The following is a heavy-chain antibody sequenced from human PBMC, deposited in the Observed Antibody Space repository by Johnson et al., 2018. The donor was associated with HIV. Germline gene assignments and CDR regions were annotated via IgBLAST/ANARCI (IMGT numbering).Heavy chain of an antibody. J-gene: IGHJ3*02. D-gene: IGHD1-14*01. CDR3: AKVRLGNHDGFDI. CDR1: GFTFSDYA. Sequence: VQLVESGGGLVQPGGSLGLSCVASGFTFSDYAMTWVRQAPGKGLEWVSLISRYGDNTYNTYSVMGRFTISRDNSKNTLFLQMNSLRAEDTAVYFCAKVRLGNHDGFDIWGQGTLVTVSS. CDR2: ISRYGDNT. V-gene: IGHV3-23*04.